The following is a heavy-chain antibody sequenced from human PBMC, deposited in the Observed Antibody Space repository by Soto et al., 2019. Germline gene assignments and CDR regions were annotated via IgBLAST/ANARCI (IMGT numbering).Heavy chain of an antibody. D-gene: IGHD1-7*01. CDR1: GFTFSSYA. Sequence: GGSLRLSCAASGFTFSSYAMSWVRQAPGQGLEWVSAISGGGGSTYYADSVKGRFTISRDNSKNTLYLQMNSLRAEDTAVYYCAKDLVDWNYSPEVFDYWGQGTLVTVSS. CDR2: ISGGGGST. CDR3: AKDLVDWNYSPEVFDY. J-gene: IGHJ4*02. V-gene: IGHV3-23*01.